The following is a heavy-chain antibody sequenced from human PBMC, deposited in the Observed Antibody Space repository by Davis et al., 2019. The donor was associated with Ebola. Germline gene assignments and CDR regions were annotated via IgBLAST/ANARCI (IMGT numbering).Heavy chain of an antibody. CDR2: INPSGGST. CDR3: ARDLTVRGIAAAGSGY. D-gene: IGHD6-13*01. Sequence: ASVKVSCKASGYTFTSYYMHWVRQAPGQGLEWMGIINPSGGSTSYAQKFQGRVTMTRDTSTSTVYMELSSLRSEDTAVYYCARDLTVRGIAAAGSGYWDQGTLVTVSS. CDR1: GYTFTSYY. J-gene: IGHJ4*02. V-gene: IGHV1-46*01.